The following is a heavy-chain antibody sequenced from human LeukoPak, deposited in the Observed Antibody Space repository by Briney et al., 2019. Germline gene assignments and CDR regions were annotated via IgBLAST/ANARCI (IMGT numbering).Heavy chain of an antibody. Sequence: GGSLRLSCAASGFTFSTYGMHWVRQAPGKGLEWVAFIRYDGSNKYYADSVKGRFTISRDNSKNTLYLQMNSLRAEDTAVYYCARWFDVRNAFDIWGQGTMVTVSS. J-gene: IGHJ3*02. V-gene: IGHV3-30*02. CDR1: GFTFSTYG. CDR2: IRYDGSNK. D-gene: IGHD1-14*01. CDR3: ARWFDVRNAFDI.